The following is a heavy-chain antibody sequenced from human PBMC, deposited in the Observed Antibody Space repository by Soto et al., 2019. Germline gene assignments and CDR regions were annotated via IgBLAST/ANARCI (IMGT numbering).Heavy chain of an antibody. D-gene: IGHD3-22*01. V-gene: IGHV3-30*03. CDR3: ARDSYQFDSSGYYTH. Sequence: GGSLRVSCAAARFHLSGHAMHWVRPAPGKGLEWLAVISYDGSDKFYGDSVKGRFTIPRDLSKNIVYLQMDSLRAEDTAVYYCARDSYQFDSSGYYTHWGQGTLVTVSS. CDR2: ISYDGSDK. J-gene: IGHJ4*02. CDR1: RFHLSGHA.